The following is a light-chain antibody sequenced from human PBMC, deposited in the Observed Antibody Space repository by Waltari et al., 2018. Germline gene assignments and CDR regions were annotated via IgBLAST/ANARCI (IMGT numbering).Light chain of an antibody. Sequence: EIVLTQSPGTLSLSPGERATLSGRASQSVTSSYLAWYQQNPGQGSRRLISGASSRATGIPDRFSGSGSGTDSTLTISRLEPEDFAVYYCQQFGTSQYTFGQGTKLEIK. CDR3: QQFGTSQYT. J-gene: IGKJ2*01. CDR1: QSVTSSY. V-gene: IGKV3-20*01. CDR2: GAS.